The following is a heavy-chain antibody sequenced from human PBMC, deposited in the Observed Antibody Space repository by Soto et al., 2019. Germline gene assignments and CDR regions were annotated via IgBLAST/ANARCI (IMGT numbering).Heavy chain of an antibody. J-gene: IGHJ4*02. CDR2: ISADNGNT. V-gene: IGHV1-18*01. D-gene: IGHD3-10*01. CDR3: AREKTYYYGSGSYY. CDR1: GYTFTSYG. Sequence: QVQLVQSGAEVKKPGASVKVSCKASGYTFTSYGISWVRQAPGQGLEWMGWISADNGNTNYAQKLQGRVTMTTDPSASTAYMELRSLGSDDTAVYYCAREKTYYYGSGSYYWGQGTLVTVSS.